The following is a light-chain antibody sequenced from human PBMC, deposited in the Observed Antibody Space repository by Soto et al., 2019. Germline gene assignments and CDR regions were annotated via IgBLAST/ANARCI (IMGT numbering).Light chain of an antibody. J-gene: IGKJ5*01. CDR1: QSVSSSY. V-gene: IGKV3-20*01. CDR3: QQYCSAPPIT. Sequence: EIVLTQSPGTLSLSPGERATLSCRASQSVSSSYLAWYQQKPGQAPRLLIYGASSRATGLPDRFSGSGSGTDFSLTISRLEPEDFAVYYCQQYCSAPPITFGQGTRLEIK. CDR2: GAS.